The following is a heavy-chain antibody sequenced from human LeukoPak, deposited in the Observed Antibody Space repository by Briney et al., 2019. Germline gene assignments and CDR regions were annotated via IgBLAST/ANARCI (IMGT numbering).Heavy chain of an antibody. CDR2: IYTSGST. D-gene: IGHD3-22*01. CDR3: ARGGYYDSSGYYPDSHFDY. J-gene: IGHJ4*02. CDR1: GGSISSVRYY. Sequence: SQTLSLTCTVSGGSISSVRYYWSWIRQPAGKGLECNRRIYTSGSTHYNPSLKSRISISVGTSKHKFCLKLSSVTAADTAVYYCARGGYYDSSGYYPDSHFDYWGQGTLVTVSS. V-gene: IGHV4-61*02.